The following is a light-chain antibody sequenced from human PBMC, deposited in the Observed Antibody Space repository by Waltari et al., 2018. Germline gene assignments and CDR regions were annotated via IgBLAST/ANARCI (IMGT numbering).Light chain of an antibody. J-gene: IGKJ3*01. CDR3: QQTSSFPVN. CDR1: QGISRW. Sequence: IQMTPSPPSVSASVGDRVTITCRACQGISRWLAWYQQKPGKAPKPRIYSSTNWQSGVPSRFGGKGSGKAVTLTISSLQPENVATYYCQQTSSFPVNFGAGPKVDI. CDR2: SST. V-gene: IGKV1-12*01.